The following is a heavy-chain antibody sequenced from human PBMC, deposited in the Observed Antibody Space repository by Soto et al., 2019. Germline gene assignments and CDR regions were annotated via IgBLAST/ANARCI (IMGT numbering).Heavy chain of an antibody. V-gene: IGHV1-69*06. CDR2: LIPIFGTA. CDR1: GGTFSSYA. Sequence: QVQLVQYWADVKKPGSSVKVSFKASGGTFSSYAISWVRQAPGQGLEWMGGLIPIFGTANYAQKFQGRVTITADKSTSTAYMELSSLRSEDTAVYYCARDPIRFLDDWGQGTLVTVSS. D-gene: IGHD3-3*01. J-gene: IGHJ4*02. CDR3: ARDPIRFLDD.